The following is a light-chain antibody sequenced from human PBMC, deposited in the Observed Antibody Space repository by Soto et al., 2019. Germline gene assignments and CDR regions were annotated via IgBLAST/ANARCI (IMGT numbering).Light chain of an antibody. CDR3: SSYTNSNSSVV. Sequence: QSALTQPASVSGSPGQSITISCTGTSSDVGGYNYVSWYQQHPDKATKLMMYDATARSSGISSRFSGSKSGNTASLTISGLQTEDEADYYCSSYTNSNSSVVFGGGTKLTVL. CDR2: DAT. V-gene: IGLV2-14*01. CDR1: SSDVGGYNY. J-gene: IGLJ2*01.